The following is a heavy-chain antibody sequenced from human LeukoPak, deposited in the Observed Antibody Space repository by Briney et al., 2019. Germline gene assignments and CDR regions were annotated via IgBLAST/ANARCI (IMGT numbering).Heavy chain of an antibody. CDR3: ARQNCSSISCYDGWFDP. J-gene: IGHJ5*02. CDR2: IDPSDSYT. Sequence: GESLRLSCKGSAYSFTSYWIRRVRQMPGKGLEWMGRIDPSDSYTNYSPPFQGHVTISADRSISTAYLQWSSLRASDTAMYYCARQNCSSISCYDGWFDPWGQGTLVTVSS. CDR1: AYSFTSYW. V-gene: IGHV5-10-1*01. D-gene: IGHD2-2*01.